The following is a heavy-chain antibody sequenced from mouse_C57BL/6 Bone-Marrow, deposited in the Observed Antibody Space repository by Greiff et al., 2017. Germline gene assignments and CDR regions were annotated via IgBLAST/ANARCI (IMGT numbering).Heavy chain of an antibody. Sequence: VQLQQPGAELVRPGTSVKLSCKASGYTFTSYWMHWVKQRPGQGLEWIGVIYPSDSYTNYNQKFKGQATLTVDTSSSTAYMQLMSLTSEDSAVYYCARLDSSGLFYAMDYWGQGTSVTVSS. V-gene: IGHV1-59*01. D-gene: IGHD3-2*02. CDR3: ARLDSSGLFYAMDY. CDR1: GYTFTSYW. CDR2: IYPSDSYT. J-gene: IGHJ4*01.